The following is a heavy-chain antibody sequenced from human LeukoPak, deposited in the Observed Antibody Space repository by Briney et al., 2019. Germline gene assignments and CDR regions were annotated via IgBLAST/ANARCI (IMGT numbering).Heavy chain of an antibody. V-gene: IGHV1-2*02. CDR2: INPNSGGT. CDR1: GYTFTGYY. CDR3: ARRIAVAGTSYYYYYYMDV. J-gene: IGHJ6*03. Sequence: ASVKVSCQASGYTFTGYYMHWVRQAPGQGLEWMGWINPNSGGTNYAQKFQGRVTMTRDTSISTAYMELSRLRSDDTAVYYCARRIAVAGTSYYYYYYMDVWGKGTTVTISS. D-gene: IGHD6-19*01.